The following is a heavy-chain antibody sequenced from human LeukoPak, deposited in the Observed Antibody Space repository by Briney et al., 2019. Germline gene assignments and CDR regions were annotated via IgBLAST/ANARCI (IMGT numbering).Heavy chain of an antibody. Sequence: PGGSLRLSCAASGFTFTTHWMYWVRQAPGKGLIWVSRISPDGTSATYADSVKGRFTISRDNAKNTVSLQMSSLRAEDTALYYCARDGSSSPFGHWGQGILVTVSS. CDR1: GFTFTTHW. CDR2: ISPDGTSA. V-gene: IGHV3-74*03. J-gene: IGHJ4*02. CDR3: ARDGSSSPFGH. D-gene: IGHD6-6*01.